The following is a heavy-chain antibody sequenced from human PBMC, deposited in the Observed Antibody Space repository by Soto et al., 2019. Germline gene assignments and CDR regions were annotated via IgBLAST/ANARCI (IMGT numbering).Heavy chain of an antibody. CDR3: VKQMTTWTDSFFDF. V-gene: IGHV3-23*01. J-gene: IGHJ4*02. Sequence: GGSLRLSCVASEFSFIRYAITCCRQAAGKGLQWVAGLGPDGRNTFYGESVRGRFTISRDNSRNTLYLQMSSLRAEDTAVYFCVKQMTTWTDSFFDFWGQGIQVTVSS. D-gene: IGHD4-17*01. CDR2: LGPDGRNT. CDR1: EFSFIRYA.